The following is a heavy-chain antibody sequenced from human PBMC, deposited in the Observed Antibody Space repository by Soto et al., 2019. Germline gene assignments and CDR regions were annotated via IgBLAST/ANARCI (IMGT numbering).Heavy chain of an antibody. J-gene: IGHJ5*02. CDR2: INPSGGTT. CDR1: GYTFTSYY. D-gene: IGHD2-15*01. CDR3: ARGYCSGGSCSSWFDP. V-gene: IGHV1-46*01. Sequence: ASVKVSCKASGYTFTSYYIHWVRQAPGQGLEWMGTINPSGGTTTDAQKFQGRVTMTRDTSTSTVYMELSSLRSEDTAVYYCARGYCSGGSCSSWFDPWGQGTLVTVSS.